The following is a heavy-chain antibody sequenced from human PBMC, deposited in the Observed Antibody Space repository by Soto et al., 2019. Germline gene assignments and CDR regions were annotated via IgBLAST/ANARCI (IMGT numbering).Heavy chain of an antibody. V-gene: IGHV3-23*01. Sequence: EVQVLESGGALVQPGGSLRLSCAASGFTFRKHAMTWVRQAPGQGLEYVSSITASGSATFYAASVRGRFAISRDNAKSTLYLTMNSLRAADPALYYCEQGVAVRGIDSWGQGTLVTVSS. CDR1: GFTFRKHA. CDR3: EQGVAVRGIDS. J-gene: IGHJ4*02. CDR2: ITASGSAT. D-gene: IGHD3-10*02.